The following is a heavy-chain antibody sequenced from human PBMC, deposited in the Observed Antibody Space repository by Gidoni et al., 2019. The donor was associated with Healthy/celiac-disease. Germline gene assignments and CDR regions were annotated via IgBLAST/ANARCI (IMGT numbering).Heavy chain of an antibody. CDR1: GFTFGSYA. J-gene: IGHJ4*02. Sequence: EVQLLESRGGVVQPGVYLRVSWAASGFTFGSYAMSWVRQAPGKGLEWVSAISGSGGSTYYADSVKGRFTISRDNSKNTLYLQMNSLRAEDTAVYYCAKDLGVVMTSLFDYWGQGTLVTVSS. D-gene: IGHD3-3*01. CDR2: ISGSGGST. V-gene: IGHV3-23*01. CDR3: AKDLGVVMTSLFDY.